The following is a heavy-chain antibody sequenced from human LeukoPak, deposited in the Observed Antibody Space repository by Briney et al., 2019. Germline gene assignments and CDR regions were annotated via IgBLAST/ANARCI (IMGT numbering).Heavy chain of an antibody. J-gene: IGHJ4*02. Sequence: ASVKVSCKASGYTFTSYGISWVRQAPGQGLEWMGWISAYNGNTNYAQKLQGRVTMTTDTSTSTAYMELRSLRSDDTAVYYCARGSYNYYDSSGYMRGDYWGQGTLVTVSP. CDR2: ISAYNGNT. V-gene: IGHV1-18*01. CDR1: GYTFTSYG. CDR3: ARGSYNYYDSSGYMRGDY. D-gene: IGHD3-22*01.